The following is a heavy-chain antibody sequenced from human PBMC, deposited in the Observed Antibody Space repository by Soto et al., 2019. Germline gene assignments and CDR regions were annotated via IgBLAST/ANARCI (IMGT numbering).Heavy chain of an antibody. CDR2: IYYSGST. CDR1: GGSISSGDYY. J-gene: IGHJ5*02. Sequence: PSETLSLTCTVSGGSISSGDYYWSWIRQPPGKGLEWIGYIYYSGSTYYNPSLKSRVTISVDTSKNQFSLKLSSVIAADTAVYYCARIVLETWAFDPWGQGTLVTVSS. V-gene: IGHV4-30-4*01. D-gene: IGHD3-3*01. CDR3: ARIVLETWAFDP.